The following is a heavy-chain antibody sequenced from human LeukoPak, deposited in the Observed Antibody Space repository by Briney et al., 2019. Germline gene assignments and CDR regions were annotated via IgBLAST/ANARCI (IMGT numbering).Heavy chain of an antibody. CDR2: IWFDGSDQ. CDR3: ARAHYYDTSAYSTSTFDY. V-gene: IGHV3-33*01. CDR1: GFIIRNYG. D-gene: IGHD3-22*01. J-gene: IGHJ4*02. Sequence: GGSLRLSCAASGFIIRNYGMHWVRQAPGKGLEWVAVIWFDGSDQYYADSVKGRFTISRDNSKNTLYLQMNSLRDEDTAVYYCARAHYYDTSAYSTSTFDYWGQGTLVTVSS.